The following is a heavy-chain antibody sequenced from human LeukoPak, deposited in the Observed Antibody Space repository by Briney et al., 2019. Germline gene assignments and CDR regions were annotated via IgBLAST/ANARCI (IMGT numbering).Heavy chain of an antibody. CDR2: IYHSGST. Sequence: SEALSLTCTLSGGSISTYYWSWIRQPPGKGLERIGYIYHSGSTNYNPSLKSRVTISVDTSKNQFSLKLSSVTAADTAVYYCARGGGYASPIGYWGQGALVTVSS. J-gene: IGHJ4*02. CDR3: ARGGGYASPIGY. V-gene: IGHV4-59*01. D-gene: IGHD5-12*01. CDR1: GGSISTYY.